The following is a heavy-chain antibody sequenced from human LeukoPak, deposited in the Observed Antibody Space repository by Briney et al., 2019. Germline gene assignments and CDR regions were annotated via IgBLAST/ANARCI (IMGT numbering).Heavy chain of an antibody. D-gene: IGHD3-3*01. CDR2: IYHTGST. Sequence: SQTLSLTCTVSGGSISSGDYYWSWIRQPPGKGLEWIGYIYHTGSTYYNSSLESRVTTSLDTSKNQFSLKLSSLTAADTAVYYCAGNSDFSFDYWGQGTLVTVSS. J-gene: IGHJ4*02. CDR1: GGSISSGDYY. V-gene: IGHV4-30-4*01. CDR3: AGNSDFSFDY.